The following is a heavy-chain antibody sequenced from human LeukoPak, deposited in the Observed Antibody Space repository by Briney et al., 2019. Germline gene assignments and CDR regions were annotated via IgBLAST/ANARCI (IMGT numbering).Heavy chain of an antibody. CDR2: ISYSGST. J-gene: IGHJ4*02. CDR3: ARHSRNYYDSSAYTFFDY. CDR1: GGSISNYY. D-gene: IGHD3-22*01. Sequence: KPSETLSLTCTVSGGSISNYYWNWIRQPPGKGLEWIGSISYSGSTNYNPSLKSRVTISLDTSNNQFSLKLSSVTAADTAMYYCARHSRNYYDSSAYTFFDYWGQGTLVTVSS. V-gene: IGHV4-59*08.